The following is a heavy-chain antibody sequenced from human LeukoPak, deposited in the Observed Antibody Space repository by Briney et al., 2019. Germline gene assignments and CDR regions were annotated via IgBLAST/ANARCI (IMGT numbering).Heavy chain of an antibody. CDR1: GFTVSSNY. J-gene: IGHJ4*02. V-gene: IGHV3-53*01. Sequence: GGSLRLSCAASGFTVSSNYMNWVRQAPGKGLEWVSVIYSGGTTFYADSVKGRFTISRDNSKNTLYLQMNSLRADDTAVYYCAKYNSGSYLFYFDYWGQGTLVTVSS. CDR3: AKYNSGSYLFYFDY. D-gene: IGHD1-26*01. CDR2: IYSGGTT.